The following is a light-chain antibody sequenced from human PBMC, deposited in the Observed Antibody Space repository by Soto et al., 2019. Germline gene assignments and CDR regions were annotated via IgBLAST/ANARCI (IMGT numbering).Light chain of an antibody. Sequence: QSVLTQPPSVSGAPGQSVTISCTGSSSNIGADYDVHWYQQFPRRAPKLLIYVNNNRPSEVPDRFSGSKSGTSASLVITGLQAEDEADYYCQSYDSSLSGRIFGGGTKVTVL. CDR3: QSYDSSLSGRI. CDR2: VNN. CDR1: SSNIGADYD. V-gene: IGLV1-40*01. J-gene: IGLJ2*01.